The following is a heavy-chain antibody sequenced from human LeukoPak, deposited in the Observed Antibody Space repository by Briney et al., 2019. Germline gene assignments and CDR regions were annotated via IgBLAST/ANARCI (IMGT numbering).Heavy chain of an antibody. CDR1: GFTFSSYA. V-gene: IGHV3-30-3*01. J-gene: IGHJ4*02. CDR3: ARGDSIDY. CDR2: ISYDGSNK. Sequence: GGSLRLSCAASGFTFSSYAMHWVRQAPGKGLEWVAVISYDGSNKYYADSVKGRFTISRDNSKNTLYLQMNSLRAEDTAVYYCARGDSIDYWSQGTLVTVSS.